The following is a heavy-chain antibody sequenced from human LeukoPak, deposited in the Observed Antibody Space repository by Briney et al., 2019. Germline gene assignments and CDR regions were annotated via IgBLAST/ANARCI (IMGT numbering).Heavy chain of an antibody. CDR3: ARSSSSWN. CDR2: IYTSGST. CDR1: GGSISSGSYY. V-gene: IGHV4-61*02. J-gene: IGHJ4*02. D-gene: IGHD6-13*01. Sequence: PSETLSLTCTVSGGSISSGSYYWSWIRQPAGKELEWIGRIYTSGSTNYNPSLKSRVTISVDTSKNQLSLKLSSVTAADTAVYYCARSSSSWNWGQGTLVTVSS.